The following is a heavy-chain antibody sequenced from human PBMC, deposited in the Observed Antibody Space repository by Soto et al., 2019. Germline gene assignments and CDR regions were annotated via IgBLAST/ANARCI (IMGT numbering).Heavy chain of an antibody. CDR1: GGSVSSGSYY. CDR3: ARGIQLWLSYFDY. V-gene: IGHV4-61*01. Sequence: LSLTCTVSGGSVSSGSYYWSWIRQPPGKGLEWIGYIYYSGSTNYNPSLKSRVTISVDTSKNQFSLKLSSVTAADTAVYYCARGIQLWLSYFDYWGQGTLVTVSS. CDR2: IYYSGST. J-gene: IGHJ4*02. D-gene: IGHD5-18*01.